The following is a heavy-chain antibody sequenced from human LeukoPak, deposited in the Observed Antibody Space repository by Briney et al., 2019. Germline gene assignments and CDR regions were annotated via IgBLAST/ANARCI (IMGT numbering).Heavy chain of an antibody. CDR3: ARSAPTLTYDILTGYLGY. V-gene: IGHV1-2*02. Sequence: ASVKVSCKASGYIFTGHYMHWVRQAPGQGLEWMGWINPNSGATNYAQKFQGRVTMTRDTSISTAYMELSRLRSDDTAVYYCARSAPTLTYDILTGYLGYWGQGTLVTVSS. D-gene: IGHD3-9*01. J-gene: IGHJ4*02. CDR1: GYIFTGHY. CDR2: INPNSGAT.